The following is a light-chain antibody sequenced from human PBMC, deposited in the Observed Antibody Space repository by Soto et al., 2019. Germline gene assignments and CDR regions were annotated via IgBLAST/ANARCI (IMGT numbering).Light chain of an antibody. CDR3: QQTYSTPIT. V-gene: IGKV1-39*01. Sequence: DIQMTQSPSSLSASVGDRVTITCQASQDISNYLNWYQQKPGKAPKLLIYDASNLQSGVPSRFSGSGSGPDFTLTISSLQPEDFVTYYCQQTYSTPITFGQGTKVDIK. CDR1: QDISNY. J-gene: IGKJ1*01. CDR2: DAS.